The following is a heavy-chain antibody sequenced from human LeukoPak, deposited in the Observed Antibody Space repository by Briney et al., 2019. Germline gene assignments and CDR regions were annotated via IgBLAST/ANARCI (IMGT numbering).Heavy chain of an antibody. Sequence: PSETLSLTCTVPGGSISSYYWSWIRQPAGKAPEWIGRIYSSGIINYNPSPKSRVTMSLDNSKNQLSLKLSYVTAADTAVYYCARDTGKSGYPDYWGQGTLVTVSS. CDR2: IYSSGII. V-gene: IGHV4-4*07. D-gene: IGHD3-3*01. CDR3: ARDTGKSGYPDY. J-gene: IGHJ4*02. CDR1: GGSISSYY.